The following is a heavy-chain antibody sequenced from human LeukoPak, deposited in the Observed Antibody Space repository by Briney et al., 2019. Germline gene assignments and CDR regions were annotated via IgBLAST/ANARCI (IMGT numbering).Heavy chain of an antibody. CDR3: ARALVRTYYYDSSSAFDI. V-gene: IGHV1-69*05. J-gene: IGHJ3*02. D-gene: IGHD3-22*01. CDR2: IIPIFGTA. Sequence: SVKVSCKASGGTFSSYAISWVRQAPGQGLEWMGRIIPIFGTANYAQKFQGRVTITTDEPTSTAYMELSSLRSEDTAVYYCARALVRTYYYDSSSAFDIWGQGTMVTVSS. CDR1: GGTFSSYA.